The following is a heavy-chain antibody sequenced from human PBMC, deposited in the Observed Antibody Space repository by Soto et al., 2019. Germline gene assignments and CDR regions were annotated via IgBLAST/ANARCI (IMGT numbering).Heavy chain of an antibody. CDR2: ISYDGSKK. CDR1: GFSLTSFT. CDR3: ARVRQLAMTGIDFYCHVDV. J-gene: IGHJ6*04. Sequence: QEPLVESGGGVVQPGKSLRLSCTASGFSLTSFTVHWVRQAPGKGLEWVTLISYDGSKKDYIDSVKGRFTISRDNFKDAVYVEIDKLRPEDTAVYFCARVRQLAMTGIDFYCHVDVWGEGTAVTVSS. D-gene: IGHD2-2*01. V-gene: IGHV3-30-3*01.